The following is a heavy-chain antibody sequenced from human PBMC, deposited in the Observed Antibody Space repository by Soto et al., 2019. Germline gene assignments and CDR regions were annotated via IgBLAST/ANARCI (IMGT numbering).Heavy chain of an antibody. Sequence: ASVKVSCKASGYTFTSYAMHWVRQAPGQRLEWMGWINAGNGNTKYSQKFQGRVTITRDTSASTAYMELSSLRSEDTAVYYCARAALGCSGGSCYSTAFDIWGQGTMVT. CDR1: GYTFTSYA. CDR3: ARAALGCSGGSCYSTAFDI. D-gene: IGHD2-15*01. J-gene: IGHJ3*02. CDR2: INAGNGNT. V-gene: IGHV1-3*01.